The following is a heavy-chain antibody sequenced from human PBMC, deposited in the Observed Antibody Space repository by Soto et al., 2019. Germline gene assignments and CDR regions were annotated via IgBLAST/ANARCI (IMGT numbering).Heavy chain of an antibody. V-gene: IGHV3-23*01. CDR3: AKHRGSGRLQYGMDV. D-gene: IGHD6-19*01. CDR2: ISISGVST. J-gene: IGHJ6*02. CDR1: GFTFTSYD. Sequence: PGGSLRLSCVASGFTFTSYDMSWVRQAPGKGLEWVSGISISGVSTYYADSVKGQFTISRDNSKNTLYLQMNSLRADDTAVYYCAKHRGSGRLQYGMDVWGQGTTVTVSS.